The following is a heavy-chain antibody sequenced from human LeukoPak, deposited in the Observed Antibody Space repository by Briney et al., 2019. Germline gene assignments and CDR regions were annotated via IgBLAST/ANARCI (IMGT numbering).Heavy chain of an antibody. CDR1: GFTFSTYW. CDR3: ARDLDYGGRSNFDH. Sequence: GGSLRLSCAASGFTFSTYWMHWIRQAPGKGLVWVSRIKSDGSSIMYADSVRGRFTISRGNAKNTLYLQMNSLRAEDTAVYYCARDLDYGGRSNFDHWGQGTLVTVSS. J-gene: IGHJ4*02. CDR2: IKSDGSSI. D-gene: IGHD4-23*01. V-gene: IGHV3-74*03.